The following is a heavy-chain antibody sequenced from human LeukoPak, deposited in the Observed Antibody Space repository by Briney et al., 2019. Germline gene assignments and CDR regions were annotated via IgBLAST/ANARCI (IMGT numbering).Heavy chain of an antibody. Sequence: SETLSLTCAVYGESLNSYYWSWIRQPPGKGLEWIGYIYYSGSTNYNPSLKSRVTISVDTSKNQFSLKLSSVTAADTAVYYCAREKAHYDILTGYYYAFDIWGQGTMVTVSS. CDR2: IYYSGST. CDR3: AREKAHYDILTGYYYAFDI. D-gene: IGHD3-9*01. J-gene: IGHJ3*02. CDR1: GESLNSYY. V-gene: IGHV4-59*01.